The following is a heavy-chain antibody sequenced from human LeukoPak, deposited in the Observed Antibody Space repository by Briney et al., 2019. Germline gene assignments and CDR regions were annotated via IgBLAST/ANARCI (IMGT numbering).Heavy chain of an antibody. V-gene: IGHV3-23*01. Sequence: GGSLRLSCAASGFTFSSYAMNWVRQAPGKGLEWVSGISGSGGTTYYADSVQGRFTISRDNSKNTLFLQMNSLRAEDTAVYYCAREIFDGFDIWGQGTMVTVSS. J-gene: IGHJ3*02. CDR3: AREIFDGFDI. CDR2: ISGSGGTT. CDR1: GFTFSSYA.